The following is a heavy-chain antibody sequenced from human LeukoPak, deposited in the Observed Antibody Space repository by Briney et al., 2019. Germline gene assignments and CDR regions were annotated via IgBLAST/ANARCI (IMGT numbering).Heavy chain of an antibody. Sequence: SETLSLTRTVSGGSVSSGIYYWSWIRQPPGKGLDWIGYIYYSGSTNYNPSLKSRVTIPVDTSKNQLSLKLSSVTAADTAVYYCARTTVGAPDYWGQGTLVTVSS. J-gene: IGHJ4*02. CDR1: GGSVSSGIYY. D-gene: IGHD4-23*01. CDR3: ARTTVGAPDY. CDR2: IYYSGST. V-gene: IGHV4-61*01.